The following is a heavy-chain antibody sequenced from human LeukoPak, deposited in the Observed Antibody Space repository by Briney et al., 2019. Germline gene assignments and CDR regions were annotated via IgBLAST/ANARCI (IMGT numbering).Heavy chain of an antibody. J-gene: IGHJ4*02. D-gene: IGHD7-27*01. CDR3: VKDRSNWATDY. CDR1: GFTFSNYA. CDR2: INGDSSAR. Sequence: GGSLRLSCAASGFTFSNYAMNWVRQAPGKGLEWISYINGDSSARLYADSVKGRFTISRDNAKNSLYLQMNSLRVEDTALYYCVKDRSNWATDYWGQGTLVTVSS. V-gene: IGHV3-48*04.